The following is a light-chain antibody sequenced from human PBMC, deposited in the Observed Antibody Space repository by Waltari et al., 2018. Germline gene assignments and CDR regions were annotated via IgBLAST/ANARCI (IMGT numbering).Light chain of an antibody. CDR3: QQSYSTPQT. Sequence: DIQMTQSPSSLSASVGDRVTITCRASQSISSYLNWYQQKPGKAPKLLIYAASSLQSGVPSRFSGSGSETDFNLTISSLQPEDFATYYCQQSYSTPQTFGQGTKVEIK. CDR2: AAS. J-gene: IGKJ1*01. V-gene: IGKV1-39*01. CDR1: QSISSY.